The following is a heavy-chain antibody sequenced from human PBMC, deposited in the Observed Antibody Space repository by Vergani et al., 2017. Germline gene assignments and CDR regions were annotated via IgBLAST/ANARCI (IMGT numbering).Heavy chain of an antibody. J-gene: IGHJ5*02. Sequence: QVQLVQSGAEMKTPGASLRISCKTSGYTFTNFYLHWVRQAPGQGLQWMGRMIPTFDSKNYAPRFQGRVTLTADASASTAYMELTSLTSEDTAVYFCARGASYFDSGGYADTWGQGTLVTVS. CDR1: GYTFTNFY. CDR3: ARGASYFDSGGYADT. CDR2: MIPTFDSK. D-gene: IGHD3-22*01. V-gene: IGHV1-2*02.